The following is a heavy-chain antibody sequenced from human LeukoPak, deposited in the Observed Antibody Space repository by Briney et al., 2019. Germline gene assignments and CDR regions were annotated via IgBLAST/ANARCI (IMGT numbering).Heavy chain of an antibody. CDR2: IFGSGGSA. CDR3: GKTTVGYSSGRYPGWPVDY. CDR1: GFTFNSYA. V-gene: IGHV3-23*01. D-gene: IGHD2-15*01. Sequence: GGSLRLSCVASGFTFNSYAMYWVRQAPGKGLEWISGIFGSGGSAHYADSVKGRFTISIDNSKNTVYLQLDSLRVEDTAVYYCGKTTVGYSSGRYPGWPVDYWGQGALVTVSS. J-gene: IGHJ4*02.